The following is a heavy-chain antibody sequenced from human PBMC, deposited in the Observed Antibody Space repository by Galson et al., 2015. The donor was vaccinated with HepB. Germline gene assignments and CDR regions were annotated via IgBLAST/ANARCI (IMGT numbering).Heavy chain of an antibody. CDR3: ARAVTYDFSSVDYYYYMDF. Sequence: SVKVSCKAPGYTFSDYGISWVRQAPGQGLEWMGWISAYNGNTNYAQKFQGRVTMTTDTSTATAYMELRSLRSDDTAVYYCARAVTYDFSSVDYYYYMDFLGKGTTVIVSS. CDR2: ISAYNGNT. D-gene: IGHD3-3*01. CDR1: GYTFSDYG. J-gene: IGHJ6*03. V-gene: IGHV1-18*01.